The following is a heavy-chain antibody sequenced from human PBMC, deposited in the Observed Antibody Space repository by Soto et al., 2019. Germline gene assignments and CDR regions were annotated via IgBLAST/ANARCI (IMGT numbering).Heavy chain of an antibody. V-gene: IGHV3-30-3*01. Sequence: QVQLVESGGGVVQPGRSLRLSCAASGFTFSSYSMHWVRQAPGKGLEWVAVISSDGNNKFYADSVKGRFTISRDNSKNTLYXEMNSXRAEXXAVYYCAXXXXSWNPIEYWGQGTLVTVSS. CDR1: GFTFSSYS. CDR2: ISSDGNNK. D-gene: IGHD1-1*01. J-gene: IGHJ4*02. CDR3: AXXXXSWNPIEY.